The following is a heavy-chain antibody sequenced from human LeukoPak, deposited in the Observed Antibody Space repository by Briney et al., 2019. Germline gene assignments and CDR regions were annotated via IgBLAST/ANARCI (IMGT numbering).Heavy chain of an antibody. CDR2: IIPILGIA. V-gene: IGHV1-69*04. D-gene: IGHD2-2*01. CDR3: ARDPSPYCSSTSCYLGYFDY. J-gene: IGHJ4*02. Sequence: SVKVSCKASGGTFSSYAISWVRQAPGQGLEWMGRIIPILGIANYAQKFQGRVTITADKSTSTAYMELSSLRSEDTAMHYCARDPSPYCSSTSCYLGYFDYWGQGTLVTVSS. CDR1: GGTFSSYA.